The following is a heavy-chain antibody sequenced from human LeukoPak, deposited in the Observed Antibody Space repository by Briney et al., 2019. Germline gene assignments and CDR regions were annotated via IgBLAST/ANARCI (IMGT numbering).Heavy chain of an antibody. CDR3: TRGLISYDSSGYYSATYYFDY. CDR2: IRSKAYGGTT. CDR1: GFTFGDYA. Sequence: PGGSLRLSCTASGFTFGDYAMSWVRQAPGKGLEWVGFIRSKAYGGTTEYAASVKGRFTISRDDSKSIAYLQMNSLKTEDTAVYYCTRGLISYDSSGYYSATYYFDYWGQGTLVTVSS. V-gene: IGHV3-49*04. J-gene: IGHJ4*02. D-gene: IGHD3-22*01.